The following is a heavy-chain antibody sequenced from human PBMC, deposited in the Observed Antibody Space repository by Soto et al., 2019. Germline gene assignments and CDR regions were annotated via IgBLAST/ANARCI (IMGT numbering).Heavy chain of an antibody. J-gene: IGHJ6*02. D-gene: IGHD3-3*01. V-gene: IGHV1-69*01. CDR1: GGTFSSYA. CDR3: AKEKSYDFWSGVRSDYGLHRSYRMDV. Sequence: QVQLVQSGAAVKKPGPSLKVSCKASGGTFSSYAISWVRQAPGQGLEWMGGIISIFGTANYAQKVQGRVTVTADESTSTASMVRGSLRSEDRAVYYCAKEKSYDFWSGVRSDYGLHRSYRMDVCGQGTTVTVSS. CDR2: IISIFGTA.